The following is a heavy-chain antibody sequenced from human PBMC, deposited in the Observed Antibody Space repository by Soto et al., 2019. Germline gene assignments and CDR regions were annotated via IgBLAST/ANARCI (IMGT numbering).Heavy chain of an antibody. CDR2: IYYDGSNR. D-gene: IGHD2-8*01. Sequence: GGSLRLSCAASGFTFGTHAMHWVRQAPGKGLEWVAVIYYDGSNRYYGDAVKGRFTISRDNSKSTLYLQMSSLRAEDTAVYYCARAFCTDGVCYYFFDYWGHGTLVTVSS. V-gene: IGHV3-33*01. CDR3: ARAFCTDGVCYYFFDY. J-gene: IGHJ4*01. CDR1: GFTFGTHA.